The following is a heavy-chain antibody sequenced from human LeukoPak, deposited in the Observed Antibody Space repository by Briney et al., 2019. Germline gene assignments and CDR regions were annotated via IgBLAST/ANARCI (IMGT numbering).Heavy chain of an antibody. Sequence: GASVKVSCKASGYTFTSYGISWVRQAPGQGLEWMGWISAYNGNTNYAQKLQGRVTMTTDTSTSTAYMELRSLRSDDTAVYYCARDQKRRITMVRGVIITMDYWGQGTLVTVSS. D-gene: IGHD3-10*01. J-gene: IGHJ4*02. CDR2: ISAYNGNT. V-gene: IGHV1-18*01. CDR3: ARDQKRRITMVRGVIITMDY. CDR1: GYTFTSYG.